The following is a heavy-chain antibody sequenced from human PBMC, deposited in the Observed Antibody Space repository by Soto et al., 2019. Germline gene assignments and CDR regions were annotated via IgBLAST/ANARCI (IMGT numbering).Heavy chain of an antibody. CDR2: INPNSGGT. J-gene: IGHJ6*02. V-gene: IGHV1-2*02. Sequence: VASVKVSCKASGYTFTGYYMHWVRQAPGQGLEWMGWINPNSGGTNYAQKFQGRVTMTRDTSISTAYMELSRLRSDDTAVYYCARETNPRGYSGYGLWGYYYYYGMDVWGQGTTVTVSS. D-gene: IGHD5-12*01. CDR3: ARETNPRGYSGYGLWGYYYYYGMDV. CDR1: GYTFTGYY.